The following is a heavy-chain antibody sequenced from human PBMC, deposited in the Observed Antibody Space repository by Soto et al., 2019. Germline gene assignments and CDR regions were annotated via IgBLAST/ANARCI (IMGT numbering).Heavy chain of an antibody. D-gene: IGHD3-3*01. J-gene: IGHJ4*01. CDR2: ISGAGDHT. Sequence: PGGTLRLSCAASGFIFNTYAMSWVRHPPGKELEWVATISGAGDHTYYADSVKGRFTISSANSKNTLFLQMNRLRVEDTAEYYFASCPGGLLRYREWLSFDSWGHAALVT. CDR1: GFIFNTYA. CDR3: ASCPGGLLRYREWLSFDS. V-gene: IGHV3-23*01.